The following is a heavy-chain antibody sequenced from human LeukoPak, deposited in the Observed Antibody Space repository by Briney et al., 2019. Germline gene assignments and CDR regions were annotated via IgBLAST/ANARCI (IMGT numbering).Heavy chain of an antibody. Sequence: SVKVSCKASGSTFTGYYLHWVRQAPGQGLEWVGWINPSSGDTNYAQKFQGRITLTLDTSLTTAYMELSSLRSDDTAVYYCARAGPLYTGAYLAYWGQGTLVTVS. CDR1: GSTFTGYY. V-gene: IGHV1-2*02. D-gene: IGHD1-26*01. CDR2: INPSSGDT. CDR3: ARAGPLYTGAYLAY. J-gene: IGHJ4*02.